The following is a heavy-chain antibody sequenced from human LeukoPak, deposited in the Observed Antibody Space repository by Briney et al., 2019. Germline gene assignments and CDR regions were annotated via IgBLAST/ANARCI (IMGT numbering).Heavy chain of an antibody. V-gene: IGHV4-34*01. CDR2: INHSGST. CDR1: GGSISSYY. CDR3: ARHIVVVPAAHPTAFDI. Sequence: SETLSLTCTVSGGSISSYYWSWIRQPPGKGLEWIGEINHSGSTNYNPSLKSRVTISVDTSKNQFSLKLSSVTAADTAVYYCARHIVVVPAAHPTAFDIWGQGTMVTVSS. D-gene: IGHD2-2*01. J-gene: IGHJ3*02.